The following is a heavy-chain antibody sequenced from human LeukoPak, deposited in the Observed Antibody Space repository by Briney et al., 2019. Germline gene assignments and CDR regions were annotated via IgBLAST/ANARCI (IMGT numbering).Heavy chain of an antibody. J-gene: IGHJ3*02. CDR1: GGSISSYY. CDR2: IYTSGST. D-gene: IGHD3-10*01. Sequence: SETLSLTCTVSGGSISSYYWSWIRQPAGKGLEWIGRIYTSGSTNYNPSLKSRVTMSVDTSKNQFSLKLSSVTAADTAVYYCARGHRFGESAHASDIWGQGTMVTVSA. V-gene: IGHV4-4*07. CDR3: ARGHRFGESAHASDI.